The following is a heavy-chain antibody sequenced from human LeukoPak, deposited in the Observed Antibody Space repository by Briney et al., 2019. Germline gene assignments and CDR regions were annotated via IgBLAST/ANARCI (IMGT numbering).Heavy chain of an antibody. V-gene: IGHV3-23*01. CDR1: GFTFSSYA. D-gene: IGHD2-15*01. J-gene: IGHJ6*03. CDR3: AKIVSARWDYYMDV. CDR2: ISGSGGST. Sequence: GGSLRLSCAASGFTFSSYAMSWVRQAPGKGLEWVSAISGSGGSTYYADSVKGRFTISRDNSKNTLYLQMNSLRAEDTAVYYCAKIVSARWDYYMDVWGKGTTVTVSS.